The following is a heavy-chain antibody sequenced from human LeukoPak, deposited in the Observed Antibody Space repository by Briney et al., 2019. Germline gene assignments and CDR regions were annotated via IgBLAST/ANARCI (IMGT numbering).Heavy chain of an antibody. CDR2: IYYSGST. CDR1: GGSFSGYY. CDR3: ATLYGSGSYYNEIDY. V-gene: IGHV4-59*08. Sequence: SETLSLTCAVYGGSFSGYYWSWIRQPPGKGLEWIGYIYYSGSTNYNPSLKSRVTISVDTSKNQFSLKLSSVTAADTAVYYCATLYGSGSYYNEIDYWGQGTLVTVSS. J-gene: IGHJ4*02. D-gene: IGHD3-10*01.